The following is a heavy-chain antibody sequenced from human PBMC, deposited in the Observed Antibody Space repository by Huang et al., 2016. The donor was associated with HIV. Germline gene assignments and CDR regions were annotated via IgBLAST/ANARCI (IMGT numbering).Heavy chain of an antibody. CDR3: ARARITLLRGVLGRRGYYYAMDV. J-gene: IGHJ6*02. Sequence: EVQVVESGGGLVQPGGSLRLSCAASGFNFSNYWMTWVRQTPGKGLEWVANIKQDGSEKYYVDAVKGRFTISRDNAENSLYLQMNSLRAEDTALYYCARARITLLRGVLGRRGYYYAMDVWGQGTTVTVSS. D-gene: IGHD3-10*01. CDR2: IKQDGSEK. V-gene: IGHV3-7*01. CDR1: GFNFSNYW.